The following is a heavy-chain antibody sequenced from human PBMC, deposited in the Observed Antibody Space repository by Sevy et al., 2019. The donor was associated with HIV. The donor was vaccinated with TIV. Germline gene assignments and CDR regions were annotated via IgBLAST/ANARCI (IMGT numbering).Heavy chain of an antibody. CDR2: IKHSGST. D-gene: IGHD3-3*01. J-gene: IGHJ6*02. V-gene: IGHV4-34*01. CDR1: GGSFSGYY. Sequence: SETLSLTCAVYGGSFSGYYWSWIRQPPGKGLEWIGEIKHSGSTNYNPSLKSRVTISVDTSKNQYSLKLSSVTAADTAVYYCARLRFLEWLLPYYGMDVWGQGTTVTVSS. CDR3: ARLRFLEWLLPYYGMDV.